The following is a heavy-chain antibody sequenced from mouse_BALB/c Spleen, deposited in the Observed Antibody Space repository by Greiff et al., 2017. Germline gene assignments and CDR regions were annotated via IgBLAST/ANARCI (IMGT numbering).Heavy chain of an antibody. J-gene: IGHJ2*01. D-gene: IGHD2-2*01. CDR1: GFTFSSYA. V-gene: IGHV5-6-5*01. CDR2: ISSGGST. CDR3: ASGGGYDY. Sequence: EVMLVESGGGLVKPGGSLKLSCAASGFTFSSYAMSWVRQTPEKRLEWVASISSGGSTYYPGSVKGRFTISRDNARNILYLQMSSLRSEDTAMYYCASGGGYDYRGQGTTLTVSS.